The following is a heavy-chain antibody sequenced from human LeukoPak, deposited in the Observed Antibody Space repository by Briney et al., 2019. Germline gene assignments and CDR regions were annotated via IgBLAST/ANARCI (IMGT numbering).Heavy chain of an antibody. Sequence: GGSLRLSCAASGFTFNNYWMHWVRQAPGKGLVWVSRINSDGSRTNYADSVEGRFTISRDNAKKTLYLQMNSLRAEDTAVYYCARSLSGWYNWGQGTLVTVSS. CDR2: INSDGSRT. J-gene: IGHJ4*02. D-gene: IGHD6-19*01. CDR1: GFTFNNYW. V-gene: IGHV3-74*01. CDR3: ARSLSGWYN.